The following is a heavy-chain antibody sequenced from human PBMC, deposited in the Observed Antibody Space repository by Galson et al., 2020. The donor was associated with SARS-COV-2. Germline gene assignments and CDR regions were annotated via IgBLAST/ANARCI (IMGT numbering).Heavy chain of an antibody. Sequence: ASVKVSCRASGYTFTDYYMHWVRQAPGQGLEWMGWINPNSGGTNYAQRFQGRVTMTGDTSTSTAYMELTSLRSDDTAVYYCVRDRISAPDDFDYWGQGSLVTVSS. D-gene: IGHD6-13*01. V-gene: IGHV1-2*02. CDR2: INPNSGGT. CDR1: GYTFTDYY. J-gene: IGHJ4*02. CDR3: VRDRISAPDDFDY.